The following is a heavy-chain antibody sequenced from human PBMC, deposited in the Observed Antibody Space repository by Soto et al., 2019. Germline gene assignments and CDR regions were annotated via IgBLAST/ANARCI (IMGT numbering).Heavy chain of an antibody. D-gene: IGHD3-22*01. CDR2: ISAYNGNT. Sequence: ASVKVSCKASGYTFTIYGISCVRQAPVQGLGWMGWISAYNGNTNYAQKLQGRVTMTTDTSTSTAYMELRSLRSDDTAVYYCARAGYYYDSSGLEAYYYGMDVWGQGTTVTVSS. CDR3: ARAGYYYDSSGLEAYYYGMDV. V-gene: IGHV1-18*01. CDR1: GYTFTIYG. J-gene: IGHJ6*02.